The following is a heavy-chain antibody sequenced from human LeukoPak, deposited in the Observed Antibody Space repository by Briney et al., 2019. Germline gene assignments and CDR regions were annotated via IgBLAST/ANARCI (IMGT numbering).Heavy chain of an antibody. Sequence: SETLSLTCAVYGVSFSGYYWSWIRQSPGKGLEWIGEINHSGSTNYNPSLKSRVTISVDTSKNQFSLKLGSVTAADTAVYYCARLQPGIAAAGTLDYWGQGTLVTVSS. CDR1: GVSFSGYY. D-gene: IGHD6-13*01. CDR2: INHSGST. J-gene: IGHJ4*02. V-gene: IGHV4-34*01. CDR3: ARLQPGIAAAGTLDY.